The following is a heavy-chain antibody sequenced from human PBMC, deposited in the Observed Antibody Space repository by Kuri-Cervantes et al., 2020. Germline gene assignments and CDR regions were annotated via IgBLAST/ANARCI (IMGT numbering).Heavy chain of an antibody. CDR1: GFTVSGNY. V-gene: IGHV3-66*01. D-gene: IGHD3-22*01. J-gene: IGHJ4*02. CDR2: IYSVGRT. Sequence: GESLKISCTASGFTVSGNYMSWVRQAPGKGLEWVSIIYSVGRTYYADSVKGRFTISRDSAKNSLFLQMNSLRDEDTAVYYCARDRTDGDSSGYQRFDYWGRGTLVTVSS. CDR3: ARDRTDGDSSGYQRFDY.